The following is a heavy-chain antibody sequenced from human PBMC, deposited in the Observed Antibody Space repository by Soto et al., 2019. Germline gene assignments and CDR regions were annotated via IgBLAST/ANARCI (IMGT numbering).Heavy chain of an antibody. CDR3: ARRPYDSSGYYSLAFDI. V-gene: IGHV5-10-1*01. CDR2: IDPSDSYT. D-gene: IGHD3-22*01. CDR1: GYSFTSYW. J-gene: IGHJ3*02. Sequence: GESLKISCKGSGYSFTSYWISSVRQMPGKGLEWMGRIDPSDSYTNYSPSFQGHVTISADKSISTAYLQWSSLKASDTAMYYCARRPYDSSGYYSLAFDIWGQGTMVTVS.